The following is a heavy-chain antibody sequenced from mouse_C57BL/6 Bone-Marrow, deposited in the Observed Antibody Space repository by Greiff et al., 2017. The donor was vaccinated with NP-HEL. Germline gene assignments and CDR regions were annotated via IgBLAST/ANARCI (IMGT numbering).Heavy chain of an antibody. V-gene: IGHV5-17*01. D-gene: IGHD2-2*01. CDR1: GFTFSDYG. J-gene: IGHJ3*01. Sequence: EVHLVESGGGLVKPGGSLKLSCAASGFTFSDYGMHWVRQAPEKGLEWVAYISSGSSTIYYADTVKGRFTISRDNAKNTLFLQMTSLRSEDTAMYYCARPGSAWFAYWGQGTQVTVSA. CDR2: ISSGSSTI. CDR3: ARPGSAWFAY.